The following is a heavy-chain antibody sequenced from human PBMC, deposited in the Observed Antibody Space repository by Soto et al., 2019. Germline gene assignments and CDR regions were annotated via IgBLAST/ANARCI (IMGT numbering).Heavy chain of an antibody. Sequence: KPSETLSLTCSVSGASIAGSSYWSWIRQPAGKGLEWIGRFSLSGTTNYSPSLRSRVTMSADVSKNQFSLRLTSVTAADTALYYCARGVTPPGAPAWYYFDSWGQGTLVTVSS. D-gene: IGHD2-21*02. CDR1: GASIAGSSY. J-gene: IGHJ4*02. CDR3: ARGVTPPGAPAWYYFDS. V-gene: IGHV4-4*07. CDR2: FSLSGTT.